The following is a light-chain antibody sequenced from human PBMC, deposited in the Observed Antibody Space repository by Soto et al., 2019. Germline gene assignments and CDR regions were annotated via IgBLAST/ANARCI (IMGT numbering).Light chain of an antibody. Sequence: DIVMTQSPDSLAVSLGERATINCKSSQSVLYSSNNKSYLAWYQQKPGQPPKLLIYWASSRESGVPDRFSGSGSGTDFTLTISSLQAEDVAVYYCQQYYSTPWTFGQGTKAEIK. V-gene: IGKV4-1*01. CDR3: QQYYSTPWT. CDR2: WAS. J-gene: IGKJ1*01. CDR1: QSVLYSSNNKSY.